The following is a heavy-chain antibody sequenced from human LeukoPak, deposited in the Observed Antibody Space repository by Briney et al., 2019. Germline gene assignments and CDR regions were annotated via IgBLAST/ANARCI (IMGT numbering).Heavy chain of an antibody. CDR2: IWYDGSYK. CDR3: AKVVQYTASTGTGLDY. J-gene: IGHJ4*02. Sequence: AGTLRLSCAASGFTFSNYGMHWVRQAPGKGLDWVAVIWYDGSYKYYADSVKGRFTISRDNSKNTLYLQMNSLRAEDTAVYYCAKVVQYTASTGTGLDYWGQGTLVTVSS. D-gene: IGHD6-13*01. CDR1: GFTFSNYG. V-gene: IGHV3-33*06.